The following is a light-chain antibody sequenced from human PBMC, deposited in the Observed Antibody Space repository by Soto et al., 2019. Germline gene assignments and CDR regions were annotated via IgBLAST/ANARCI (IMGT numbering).Light chain of an antibody. CDR2: DVS. CDR3: SSYTSSSTLV. V-gene: IGLV2-14*01. CDR1: SSDVGGYNY. J-gene: IGLJ2*01. Sequence: QSALTQPASVSGSPGQSITISCTATSSDVGGYNYVSWYQQHPGKAPKLMIYDVSNRPSGVSNRFSGSKSGNTASLTISGLQAEDEDDYYCSSYTSSSTLVFGGGTKLTVL.